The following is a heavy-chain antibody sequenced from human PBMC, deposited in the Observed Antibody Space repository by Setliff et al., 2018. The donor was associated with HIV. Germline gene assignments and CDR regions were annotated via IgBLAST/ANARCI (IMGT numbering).Heavy chain of an antibody. Sequence: PGGSLRLSCVGSGFIFSDYYIDWVRQAPGKGLEWVGRCRDGGHRYTTEYAASVKGRFTVSRDNAKNSLYLQMNSLRAEDTAVYYCARIYYSSGWERYWGQGTLVTRLL. CDR3: ARIYYSSGWERY. CDR1: GFIFSDYY. V-gene: IGHV3-72*01. D-gene: IGHD6-19*01. J-gene: IGHJ4*02. CDR2: CRDGGHRYTT.